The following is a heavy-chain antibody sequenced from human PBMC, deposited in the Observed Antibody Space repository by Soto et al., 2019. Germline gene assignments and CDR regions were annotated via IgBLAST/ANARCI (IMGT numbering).Heavy chain of an antibody. J-gene: IGHJ3*02. Sequence: SETLSLTCSVSGGSISSYYWSWIRQPPGKGLEWIAYIYYSGSTSYNPSLKSRVSISLDTSKNQFSLKLSSVTAADTAVYYCARTYDGSGPNSGGYGFDIWVQGTMVTVSS. CDR1: GGSISSYY. D-gene: IGHD3-22*01. CDR3: ARTYDGSGPNSGGYGFDI. CDR2: IYYSGST. V-gene: IGHV4-59*01.